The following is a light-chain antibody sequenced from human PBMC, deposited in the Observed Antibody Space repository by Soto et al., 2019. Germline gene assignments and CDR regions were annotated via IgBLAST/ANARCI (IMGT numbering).Light chain of an antibody. CDR1: QSISSY. Sequence: DIQMTQSPSSLSASVGDGVTMTCRASQSISSYLNWYQEKPGKAPKLLIYDASSLQSGVPSRFSGSGSGTDFTLTISSLRPEDFATYYCQQSHSIPLTFGGGTKVDNK. CDR3: QQSHSIPLT. J-gene: IGKJ4*01. V-gene: IGKV1-39*01. CDR2: DAS.